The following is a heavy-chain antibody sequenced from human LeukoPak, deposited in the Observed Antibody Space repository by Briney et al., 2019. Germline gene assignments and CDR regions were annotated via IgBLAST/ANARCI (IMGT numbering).Heavy chain of an antibody. Sequence: SGGSLRLSCAASGFTFSDYYMSWIRQAPGKGLEWVSYISSSGSTIYYADSVKGRLTISRDNAKNSLYLQMNGLRAEDTAVYYCARGTIFGVVNNWFDPWGQGTLVTVSS. CDR3: ARGTIFGVVNNWFDP. J-gene: IGHJ5*02. V-gene: IGHV3-11*04. CDR1: GFTFSDYY. CDR2: ISSSGSTI. D-gene: IGHD3-3*01.